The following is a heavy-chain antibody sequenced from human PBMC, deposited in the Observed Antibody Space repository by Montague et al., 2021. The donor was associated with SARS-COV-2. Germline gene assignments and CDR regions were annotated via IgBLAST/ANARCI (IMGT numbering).Heavy chain of an antibody. D-gene: IGHD2-2*01. V-gene: IGHV4-39*01. CDR3: ARHTVVGTSTSCFQEPPLYFCRDV. CDR1: GDSINHSSFY. CDR2: IYYSGSS. J-gene: IGHJ6*03. Sequence: SETLSLTCSVSGDSINHSSFYWGWIRQPPGKGLEWIGRIYYSGSSSYNPSLKSRVTISVDTSKNQLSLELSSVTAADTAVYYCARHTVVGTSTSCFQEPPLYFCRDVWGKGTTVTVSS.